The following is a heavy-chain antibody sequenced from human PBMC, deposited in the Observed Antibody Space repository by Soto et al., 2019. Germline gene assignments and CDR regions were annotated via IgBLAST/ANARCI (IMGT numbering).Heavy chain of an antibody. J-gene: IGHJ4*02. CDR1: GGTFSSYA. CDR2: IIPIFGTA. V-gene: IGHV1-69*13. Sequence: GASVKVSCKASGGTFSSYAISWVRQAPGQGLEWMGGIIPIFGTANYAQKFQGRVTITADESTSTAYMELSSLRSEDTAVYYCARGTSPSCSGGSCYVYYFDYWGQGTLVTDSS. D-gene: IGHD2-15*01. CDR3: ARGTSPSCSGGSCYVYYFDY.